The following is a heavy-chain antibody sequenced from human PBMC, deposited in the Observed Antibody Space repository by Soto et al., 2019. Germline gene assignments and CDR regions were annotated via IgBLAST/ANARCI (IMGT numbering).Heavy chain of an antibody. CDR1: GDSISSYY. CDR2: IYYSRST. Sequence: PSETLSLTCTVSGDSISSYYWSWIRQPPGKGLEWIGYIYYSRSTNYNPSLKSRVTISVDTSKNQFSLKLSSVTAADTAVYYCARHRVDYDFWRGPNNWFDPWGQGTLVTVSS. J-gene: IGHJ5*02. D-gene: IGHD3-3*01. V-gene: IGHV4-59*01. CDR3: ARHRVDYDFWRGPNNWFDP.